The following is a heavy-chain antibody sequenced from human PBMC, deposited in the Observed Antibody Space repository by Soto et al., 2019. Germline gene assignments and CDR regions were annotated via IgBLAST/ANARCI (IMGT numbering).Heavy chain of an antibody. V-gene: IGHV3-21*06. CDR1: GFTFSSYS. J-gene: IGHJ2*01. D-gene: IGHD3-16*01. CDR2: ISSSSSNI. CDR3: ARDGGRGGGGYFDL. Sequence: EVQLVESGGGLVKPGGSLRLSCAASGFTFSSYSMNWVRQAPGKGLEWVSSISSSSSNIYYADAVKGRFTMSRDNAKNLLYRHKNSLGADDTAVYYWARDGGRGGGGYFDLWGRGTLVTVSS.